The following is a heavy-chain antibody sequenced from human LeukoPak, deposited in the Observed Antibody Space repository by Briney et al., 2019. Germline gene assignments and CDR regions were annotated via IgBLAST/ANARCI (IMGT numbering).Heavy chain of an antibody. J-gene: IGHJ4*02. CDR1: GGSISSSSYY. CDR3: ARHEGSGWYFDY. CDR2: IYYSGNT. V-gene: IGHV4-39*01. Sequence: SETLSLTCTVSGGSISSSSYYWGWIRQPPGKGLEWIGSIYYSGNTYYNPSLKSRVAISVDTSKNQFSLKLSSATAADTAVYYCARHEGSGWYFDYWGQGTLVIVSS. D-gene: IGHD6-19*01.